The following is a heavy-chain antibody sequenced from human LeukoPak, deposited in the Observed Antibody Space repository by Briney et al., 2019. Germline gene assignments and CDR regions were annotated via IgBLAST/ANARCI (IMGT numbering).Heavy chain of an antibody. Sequence: SETLSLTCTVSGGSTSSSSYYWGWIRQPPGKGLEWIGSIYYSGSTYYNPSLKSRVTISVDTSKNQFSLKLSSVTAADTVVYYCAKVLSSSSGWYADYWGQGTLVTVSS. CDR3: AKVLSSSSGWYADY. CDR2: IYYSGST. V-gene: IGHV4-39*07. J-gene: IGHJ4*02. CDR1: GGSTSSSSYY. D-gene: IGHD6-19*01.